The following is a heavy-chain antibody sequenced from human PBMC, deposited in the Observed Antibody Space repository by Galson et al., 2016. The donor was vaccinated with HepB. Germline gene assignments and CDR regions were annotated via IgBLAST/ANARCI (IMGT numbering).Heavy chain of an antibody. D-gene: IGHD1-26*01. J-gene: IGHJ5*02. Sequence: SVKVSCKASGYTFTGYHMHWVRQAPGQGLEWMGWINPNSGGTKYAQKFQGRVTMTRDTSISTAYMELSRLRSDDTAVFYCARDLSGSPNWFDPWGQGTLVTVSA. CDR2: INPNSGGT. V-gene: IGHV1-2*02. CDR1: GYTFTGYH. CDR3: ARDLSGSPNWFDP.